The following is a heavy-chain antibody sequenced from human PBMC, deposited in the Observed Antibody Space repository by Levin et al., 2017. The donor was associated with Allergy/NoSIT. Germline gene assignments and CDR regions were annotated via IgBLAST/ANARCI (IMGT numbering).Heavy chain of an antibody. Sequence: GGSLRLSCAVSGFSISEYAMAWVRQAPGKGLEWVSEITGGGFNTYYGDSVKGRFTVSKDDSKDMLYLDLSSLRVEDTAVYYCAKKQGATSGFSFDVWGQGTMVTVSS. CDR3: AKKQGATSGFSFDV. V-gene: IGHV3-23*01. CDR1: GFSISEYA. J-gene: IGHJ3*01. CDR2: ITGGGFNT. D-gene: IGHD4/OR15-4a*01.